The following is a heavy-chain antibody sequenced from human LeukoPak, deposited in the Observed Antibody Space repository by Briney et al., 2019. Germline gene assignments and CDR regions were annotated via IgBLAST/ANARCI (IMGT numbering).Heavy chain of an antibody. CDR3: ARDRLLTGPYYYYGMDV. Sequence: GGSLRLSCAASGFTFSSYAMHWVRQAPGKGLEWVAVIPYDGSNKYYADSVKGRFTLSRDNSKNTLYLQMNSLRAEDTAVYYCARDRLLTGPYYYYGMDVWGQGTTVTVSS. V-gene: IGHV3-30-3*01. D-gene: IGHD7-27*01. CDR1: GFTFSSYA. J-gene: IGHJ6*02. CDR2: IPYDGSNK.